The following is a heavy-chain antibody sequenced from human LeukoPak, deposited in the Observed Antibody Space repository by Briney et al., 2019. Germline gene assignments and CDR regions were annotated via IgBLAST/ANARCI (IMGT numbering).Heavy chain of an antibody. Sequence: GASVKVSCKASGYTFTSYYMHWVRLAPGQGLEWMGIINPSGGSTNYAQKFQGRVTITADKSTSTAYMELSSLRSEDTAVYYCARLSGYSYGYEYWGQGTLVTVSS. J-gene: IGHJ4*02. CDR2: INPSGGST. V-gene: IGHV1-46*01. D-gene: IGHD5-18*01. CDR1: GYTFTSYY. CDR3: ARLSGYSYGYEY.